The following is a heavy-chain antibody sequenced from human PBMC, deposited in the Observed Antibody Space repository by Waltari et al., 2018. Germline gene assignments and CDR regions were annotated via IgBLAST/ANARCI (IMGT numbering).Heavy chain of an antibody. CDR1: GFTFCAYW. J-gene: IGHJ4*02. CDR3: ARKGGRGYTYGPFYFDS. D-gene: IGHD5-18*01. CDR2: INGDGYGM. Sequence: EVQLLEAGGDLVQPGGSLRLSCAASGFTFCAYWMHWVRQAPGKGLVWVERINGDGYGMTDSDSVQGRCTISRDNTKNTVYLQLNSLRADDTAVYYCARKGGRGYTYGPFYFDSWGRGTLVTVSS. V-gene: IGHV3-74*01.